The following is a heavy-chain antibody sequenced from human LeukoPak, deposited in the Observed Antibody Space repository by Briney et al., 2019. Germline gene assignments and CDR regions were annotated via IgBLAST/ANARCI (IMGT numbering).Heavy chain of an antibody. CDR1: GYTFTCYY. CDR3: ARVWGKIAGAGYYFDY. V-gene: IGHV1-2*02. J-gene: IGHJ4*02. Sequence: ASVKVSCKASGYTFTCYYMPWVRQAPGQGHEWMGCINPNSGGTNYAQKFQGRVTMTMDTSISTAYMELNMLRSDDTAVYYCARVWGKIAGAGYYFDYWGQGTLVTVSS. CDR2: INPNSGGT. D-gene: IGHD6-13*01.